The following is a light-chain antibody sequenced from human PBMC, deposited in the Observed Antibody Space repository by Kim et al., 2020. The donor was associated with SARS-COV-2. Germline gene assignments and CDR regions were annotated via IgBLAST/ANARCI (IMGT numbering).Light chain of an antibody. V-gene: IGLV2-23*02. CDR3: CSYARSFD. J-gene: IGLJ1*01. CDR1: RRDVGRYIL. Sequence: GKWIAHSCPESRRDVGRYILVSWSPQHPGKAPNLILYDVHQRPSHVCHRLSESKCGSTASLTLSRLQGKDEADLYCCSYARSFDFGTGTKVTV. CDR2: DVH.